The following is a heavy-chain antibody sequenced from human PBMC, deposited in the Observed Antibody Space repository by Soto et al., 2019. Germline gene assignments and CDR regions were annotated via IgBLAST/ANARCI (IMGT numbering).Heavy chain of an antibody. V-gene: IGHV1-24*01. D-gene: IGHD3-3*01. CDR3: ASHYDFWSGYYSTSSHNWFDP. Sequence: ASVKVSCKVSGYTLTELSMHWVRQAPGKGLEWMGGFGPEDGETIYAQKFQGRVTMTEDTSTDTAYMELSSLRSEDTAVYYCASHYDFWSGYYSTSSHNWFDPWGQGTLVTVSS. CDR2: FGPEDGET. CDR1: GYTLTELS. J-gene: IGHJ5*02.